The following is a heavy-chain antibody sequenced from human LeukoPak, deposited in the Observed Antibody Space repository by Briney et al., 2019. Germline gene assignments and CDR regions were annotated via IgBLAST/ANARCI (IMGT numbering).Heavy chain of an antibody. CDR3: AKGRYCSSTSCFPLLFDY. CDR1: GFTFSSYG. CDR2: ISGSGGST. J-gene: IGHJ4*02. Sequence: GGSLRLSCAASGFTFSSYGMSWVRQAPGKGLEWVSAISGSGGSTYYADSVKGRFTISRDNSKNTLYLQMNSLRAEDTAVYYCAKGRYCSSTSCFPLLFDYWGQGTLVTVSS. V-gene: IGHV3-23*01. D-gene: IGHD2-2*01.